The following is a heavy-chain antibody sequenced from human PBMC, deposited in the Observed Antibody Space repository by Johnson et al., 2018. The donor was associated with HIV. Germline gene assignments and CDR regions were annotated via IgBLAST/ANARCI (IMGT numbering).Heavy chain of an antibody. V-gene: IGHV3-30*04. D-gene: IGHD7-27*01. CDR2: ISYDGSNK. J-gene: IGHJ3*02. Sequence: WVRQAPGKGLEWVAVISYDGSNKYYADSVKGRFTISRDNSKNTLYLQMNSLRAEDTAVYYCASDWGSRHAFDIWGQGTKVTVSS. CDR3: ASDWGSRHAFDI.